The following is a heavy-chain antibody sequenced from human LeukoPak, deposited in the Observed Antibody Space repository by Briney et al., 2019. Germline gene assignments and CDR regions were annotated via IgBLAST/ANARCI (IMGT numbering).Heavy chain of an antibody. V-gene: IGHV1-24*01. CDR1: GYTLTELS. Sequence: ASVKVSCTVSGYTLTELSMHWVRQAPGKGLEWMGGFDPEDGETIYAQKFQGRVTMTEDTSTDTAYMELSSLRSEDTAVYYCATDSMVRGAYDYWGQGTLVTVSS. J-gene: IGHJ4*02. CDR3: ATDSMVRGAYDY. D-gene: IGHD3-10*01. CDR2: FDPEDGET.